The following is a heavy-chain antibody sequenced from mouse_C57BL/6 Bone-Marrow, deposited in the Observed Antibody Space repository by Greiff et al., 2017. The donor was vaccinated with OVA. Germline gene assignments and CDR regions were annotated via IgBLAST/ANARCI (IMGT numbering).Heavy chain of an antibody. CDR1: GFTFSSYA. D-gene: IGHD2-5*01. Sequence: EVKVEESGGGLVKPGGSLKLSCAASGFTFSSYAMSWVRQTPEKRLEWVATISDGGSYTYYPANVKGRFTISRDNDKNNLYLQMSHLKSEDTAMYYCARGGSNYGAMDYWGQGTSVTVSS. J-gene: IGHJ4*01. CDR2: ISDGGSYT. V-gene: IGHV5-4*03. CDR3: ARGGSNYGAMDY.